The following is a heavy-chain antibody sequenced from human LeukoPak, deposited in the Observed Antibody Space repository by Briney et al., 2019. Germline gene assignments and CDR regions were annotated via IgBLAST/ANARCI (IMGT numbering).Heavy chain of an antibody. V-gene: IGHV4-59*01. Sequence: SETLSLTCTVSGGSFSTYYWTWIRQPPGKGLEWIGYIYYSGNTDYNPSLKSRVTMSLDTSKNQFSLNLNSVTAADTAVYYCARCSRGTSVGMDVWGQGTTVTVSS. CDR3: ARCSRGTSVGMDV. J-gene: IGHJ6*02. CDR2: IYYSGNT. CDR1: GGSFSTYY. D-gene: IGHD1-1*01.